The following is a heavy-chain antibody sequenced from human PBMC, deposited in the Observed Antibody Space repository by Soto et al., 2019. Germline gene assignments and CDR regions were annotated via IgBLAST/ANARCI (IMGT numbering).Heavy chain of an antibody. Sequence: QVQLQESGPGLVRPSGILSLTCAVSGDSISGSNWWAWVRQPPQKGLEWIAELHHSGATNYNPSLRSRVTISVDKPKNQFSLNLSSVTAADTAVYYCARVMHYPPSLPTGLDYWGRGTLVTVSS. D-gene: IGHD3-9*01. V-gene: IGHV4-4*02. CDR3: ARVMHYPPSLPTGLDY. CDR1: GDSISGSNW. J-gene: IGHJ4*02. CDR2: LHHSGAT.